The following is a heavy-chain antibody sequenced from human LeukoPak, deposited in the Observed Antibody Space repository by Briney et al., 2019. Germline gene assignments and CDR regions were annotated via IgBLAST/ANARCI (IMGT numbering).Heavy chain of an antibody. V-gene: IGHV3-7*01. CDR2: IKQDGSEK. D-gene: IGHD6-19*01. J-gene: IGHJ3*02. CDR1: GFTFSTYA. Sequence: PGGSLRLSCTASGFTFSTYAMTWVRQAPGKGLEWVANIKQDGSEKYYVDSVKGRFTISRDNAKNSLYLQMNSLRAEDTAVYYCARDLKPSIAVAGIDAFDIWGQGTMVTVSS. CDR3: ARDLKPSIAVAGIDAFDI.